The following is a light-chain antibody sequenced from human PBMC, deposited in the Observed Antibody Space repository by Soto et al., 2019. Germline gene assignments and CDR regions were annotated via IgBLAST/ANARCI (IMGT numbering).Light chain of an antibody. CDR3: QQRSKWPST. CDR2: DAS. V-gene: IGKV3-11*01. CDR1: QSVSSY. J-gene: IGKJ4*01. Sequence: EIVLTQSPVTLSLSPGERATLSCRASQSVSSYLAWYQQKPGQAPRLLIYDASKRATGIPTRFSGSGSGTDFTLTISSLEPEDFAVYYCQQRSKWPSTFGGGTKVEIK.